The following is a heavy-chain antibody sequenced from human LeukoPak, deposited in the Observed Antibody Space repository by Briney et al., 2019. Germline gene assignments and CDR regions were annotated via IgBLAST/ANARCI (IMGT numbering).Heavy chain of an antibody. V-gene: IGHV1-69*13. D-gene: IGHD3-3*01. CDR1: GGTFSSYA. J-gene: IGHJ3*02. Sequence: SVKVSCKASGGTFSSYAISWVRQAPGQGLEWMGGIIPIFGTANHAQKFQVRVTITADEPTSTAYMELSSLRSEDTAVYYCARGSTNYDLWSGYCFHDGFDIWGQGTMVTVA. CDR3: ARGSTNYDLWSGYCFHDGFDI. CDR2: IIPIFGTA.